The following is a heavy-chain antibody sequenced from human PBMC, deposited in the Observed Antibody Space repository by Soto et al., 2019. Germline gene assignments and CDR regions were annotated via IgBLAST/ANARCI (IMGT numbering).Heavy chain of an antibody. D-gene: IGHD3-16*01. J-gene: IGHJ4*02. V-gene: IGHV1-58*01. CDR3: AAPPRGYVWGSL. CDR2: IVVGSGNT. Sequence: SVKVSCKASGFTFTSSAVQWVRQARGQRLEWIGWIVVGSGNTNYAQKFQERVTITRDMSTSTAYMELSSLRSEDTAVYYCAAPPRGYVWGSLWGQGTLVTVSS. CDR1: GFTFTSSA.